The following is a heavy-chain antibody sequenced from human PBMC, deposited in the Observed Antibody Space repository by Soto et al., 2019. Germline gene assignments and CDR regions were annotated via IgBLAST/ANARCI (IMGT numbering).Heavy chain of an antibody. CDR2: IYYSGSP. J-gene: IGHJ4*02. Sequence: SETLSLTCIVSGGSISSGDYYWSWIRQPPGKGLEWIGYIYYSGSPYYNPSLKSRLTISVDTSKNQFSLKLSSVTAADTAVYYCARVRDGYTGHYFDYWGQGTLVTVS. CDR3: ARVRDGYTGHYFDY. D-gene: IGHD5-12*01. V-gene: IGHV4-30-4*01. CDR1: GGSISSGDYY.